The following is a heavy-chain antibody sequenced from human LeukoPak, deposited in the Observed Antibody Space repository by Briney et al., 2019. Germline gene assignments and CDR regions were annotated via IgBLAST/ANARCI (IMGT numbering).Heavy chain of an antibody. CDR2: IYYSGST. J-gene: IGHJ6*03. CDR3: ARDREGFWSGYSYRDYYYMDV. D-gene: IGHD3-3*01. CDR1: GGSISSYY. V-gene: IGHV4-59*01. Sequence: SETLSLTCTVSGGSISSYYWSWIRQPPGKGLEWIGYIYYSGSTNYNPSLKSRVTISVDTSKNQFSLKLSSVTAADTAVYYCARDREGFWSGYSYRDYYYMDVWGKGTTVTVSS.